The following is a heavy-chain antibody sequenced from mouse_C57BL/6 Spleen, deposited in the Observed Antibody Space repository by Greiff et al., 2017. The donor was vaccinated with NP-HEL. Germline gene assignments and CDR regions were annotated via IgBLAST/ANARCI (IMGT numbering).Heavy chain of an antibody. CDR3: ARSRNYGNFDV. V-gene: IGHV14-2*01. CDR1: GFNIKDYY. Sequence: DVHLVESGAELVKPGASVKLSCTASGFNIKDYYMPWVKQRTEQGLEWIGRIDPEDGETKYAPKFQGKATITADTSSNTAYLQLSSLTSEDTAVYYCARSRNYGNFDVWGTGTTVTVSS. CDR2: IDPEDGET. J-gene: IGHJ1*03.